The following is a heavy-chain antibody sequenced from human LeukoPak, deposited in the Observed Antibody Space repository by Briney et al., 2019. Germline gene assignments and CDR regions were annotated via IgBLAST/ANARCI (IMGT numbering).Heavy chain of an antibody. CDR2: IIPIFGTA. D-gene: IGHD4-17*01. Sequence: ASVKVSCKASGGTFSSYAISWVRQAPGQGLEWMGGIIPIFGTANYAQKFQGRVTITADESTSTAYMELSSLRAEDTAVYYCARGVDYGDYEDYYYYYMDVWGKGTTVTISS. CDR3: ARGVDYGDYEDYYYYYMDV. V-gene: IGHV1-69*13. J-gene: IGHJ6*03. CDR1: GGTFSSYA.